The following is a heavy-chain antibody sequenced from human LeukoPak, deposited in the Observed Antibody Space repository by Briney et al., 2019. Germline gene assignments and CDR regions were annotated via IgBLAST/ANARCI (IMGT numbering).Heavy chain of an antibody. J-gene: IGHJ4*02. CDR1: GYTCTSYG. CDR2: ISAYKGNT. Sequence: GASVKVSCKASGYTCTSYGISWVRQAPGQGLEWMGWISAYKGNTNYAQKLQGRVTMTTDTYTNTAYMELRSLRSDDTAVYYCARDDVRSSGWYLATFDYWGQGTLVTVSS. V-gene: IGHV1-18*01. CDR3: ARDDVRSSGWYLATFDY. D-gene: IGHD6-19*01.